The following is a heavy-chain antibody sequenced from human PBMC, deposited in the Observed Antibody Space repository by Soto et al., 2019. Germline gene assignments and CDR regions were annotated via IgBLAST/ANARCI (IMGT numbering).Heavy chain of an antibody. CDR2: ISAYNGNT. CDR1: GYTFTSYG. J-gene: IGHJ4*02. V-gene: IGHV1-18*01. Sequence: ASVKVSCKASGYTFTSYGISWVRQAPGQGLEWMGWISAYNGNTNYAQKLQGRVTMTTDTSTSTAYMELRSLRSDDTAVYYCARDIPRLRYFDWSIEYRLDYWGQGTLVTVSS. D-gene: IGHD3-9*01. CDR3: ARDIPRLRYFDWSIEYRLDY.